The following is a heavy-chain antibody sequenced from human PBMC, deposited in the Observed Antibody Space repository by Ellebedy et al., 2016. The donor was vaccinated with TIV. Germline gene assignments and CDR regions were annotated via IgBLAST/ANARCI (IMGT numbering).Heavy chain of an antibody. CDR1: GGSFSAYS. D-gene: IGHD6-19*01. CDR2: INHSGST. Sequence: SETLSLTXAVYGGSFSAYSWSWIRQPPGKGLEWIGEINHSGSTNYNPSLKSRVTISVDTSKNQFSLKLSSVTAADTAVYYCARGPGYSSRWSDAFDIWGQGTMVTVSS. CDR3: ARGPGYSSRWSDAFDI. J-gene: IGHJ3*02. V-gene: IGHV4-34*01.